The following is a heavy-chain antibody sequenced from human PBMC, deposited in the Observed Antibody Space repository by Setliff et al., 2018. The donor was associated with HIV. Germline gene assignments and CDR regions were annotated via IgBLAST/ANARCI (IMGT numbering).Heavy chain of an antibody. J-gene: IGHJ4*02. CDR2: IYPGDSEA. D-gene: IGHD3-10*01. Sequence: GESLKISCKGSGYSFTSNWIGWVRQMPGKGLEWMGIIYPGDSEARYSPSFQGQVTISADKSIRTAYLQWSSLKASDTAMYYCARAGSGSYYNAPHYWGQGTLVTVSS. V-gene: IGHV5-51*01. CDR3: ARAGSGSYYNAPHY. CDR1: GYSFTSNW.